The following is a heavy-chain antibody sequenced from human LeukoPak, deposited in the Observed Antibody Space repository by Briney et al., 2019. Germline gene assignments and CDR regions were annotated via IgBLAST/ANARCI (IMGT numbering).Heavy chain of an antibody. CDR3: ARVGAAPGHFDY. CDR2: ISTYSGNT. D-gene: IGHD6-13*01. V-gene: IGHV1-18*01. J-gene: IGHJ4*02. CDR1: GYSFAGYG. Sequence: ASVKVSCKASGYSFAGYGISWVRQAPGQGLEWIGWISTYSGNTNYAHNLQGRITVTTETSTSTAYMELRRLRSEDTAVYYCARVGAAPGHFDYWGQGTQLTVSS.